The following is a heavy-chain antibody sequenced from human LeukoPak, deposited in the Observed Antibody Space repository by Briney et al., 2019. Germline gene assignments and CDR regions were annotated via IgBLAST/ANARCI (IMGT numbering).Heavy chain of an antibody. CDR2: ISPSGGST. CDR3: ARDNDFDY. D-gene: IGHD2-8*01. V-gene: IGHV1-46*01. CDR1: GYTFTSNY. J-gene: IGHJ4*02. Sequence: ASVKVSCKAFGYTFTSNYMHWVRQAPGQGPEWMGVISPSGGSTTYAQKFQGRVTMTRDMSTSTVYMELSSLRSEDTAVYYWARDNDFDYWGQGTLVTVSS.